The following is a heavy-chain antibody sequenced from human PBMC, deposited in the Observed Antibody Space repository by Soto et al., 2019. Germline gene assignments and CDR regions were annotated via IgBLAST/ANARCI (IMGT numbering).Heavy chain of an antibody. J-gene: IGHJ4*02. V-gene: IGHV3-21*01. CDR1: GFTFSSYS. CDR2: IRSSSSYI. D-gene: IGHD2-8*01. CDR3: ARAFVLMVYARDYFDY. Sequence: GGSLRLSCAASGFTFSSYSMNWVRQAPGKGLEWVSSIRSSSSYIYYADSVRGRFTISRDNAKNSLYLQMNSLRAEDTAVYYCARAFVLMVYARDYFDYWGQGTLVTV.